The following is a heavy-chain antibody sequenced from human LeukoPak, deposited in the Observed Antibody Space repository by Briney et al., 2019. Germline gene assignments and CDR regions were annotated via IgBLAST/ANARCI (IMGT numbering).Heavy chain of an antibody. CDR3: AGSMVRGVHNRYYFDY. CDR2: INPNSGGT. Sequence: ASVKVSCKASGYTFTGYYMHWVRQAPGQGLEWMGWINPNSGGTNYAQKFQGRVTMTRDTSISTAYMELSRLRSDDTAVYYCAGSMVRGVHNRYYFDYWGQGTLVTVSS. V-gene: IGHV1-2*02. J-gene: IGHJ4*02. CDR1: GYTFTGYY. D-gene: IGHD3-10*01.